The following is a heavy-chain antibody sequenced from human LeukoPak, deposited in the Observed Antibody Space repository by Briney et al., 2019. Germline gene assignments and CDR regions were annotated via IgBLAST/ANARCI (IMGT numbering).Heavy chain of an antibody. V-gene: IGHV1-69*05. J-gene: IGHJ6*03. D-gene: IGHD2-2*01. CDR1: GGTFSSYA. Sequence: SVKVSCKASGGTFSSYAISWVRQAPGQGLEWMGGMIPIFGTANYAQKFQGRVTITTDESTSTAYMELSSLRSEDTAVYYCAQSNPTYCSSTSCYAPSDYYYYMDVWGKGTTVTVSS. CDR2: MIPIFGTA. CDR3: AQSNPTYCSSTSCYAPSDYYYYMDV.